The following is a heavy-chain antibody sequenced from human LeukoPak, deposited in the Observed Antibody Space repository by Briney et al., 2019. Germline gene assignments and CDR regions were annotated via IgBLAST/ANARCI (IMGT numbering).Heavy chain of an antibody. CDR3: ARDDYYDSSGYYTL. Sequence: ASVKVSCKASGYTFTSYGISWVRQAPGQGLEWMGWIITYSGNTNYAQKLQGRVTMTTDTSTSTAYMELRSLRSDDTAVYYCARDDYYDSSGYYTLWGQGTLVTVSS. D-gene: IGHD3-22*01. CDR2: IITYSGNT. J-gene: IGHJ1*01. V-gene: IGHV1-18*01. CDR1: GYTFTSYG.